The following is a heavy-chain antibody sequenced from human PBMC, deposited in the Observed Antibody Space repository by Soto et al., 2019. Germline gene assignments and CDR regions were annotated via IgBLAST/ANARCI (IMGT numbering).Heavy chain of an antibody. J-gene: IGHJ6*02. V-gene: IGHV1-69*06. Sequence: VASVKVSCKVSGGTFSSYRFSWVRQAPGQGLEWMGGITPVFGTPDYAQKFQGRVTVTADRSTNTAYMELSRLTSEDTAVYYCARDLPSLEVRPYVMDVSGQRTSVIVSS. CDR1: GGTFSSYR. CDR3: ARDLPSLEVRPYVMDV. D-gene: IGHD3-10*01. CDR2: ITPVFGTP.